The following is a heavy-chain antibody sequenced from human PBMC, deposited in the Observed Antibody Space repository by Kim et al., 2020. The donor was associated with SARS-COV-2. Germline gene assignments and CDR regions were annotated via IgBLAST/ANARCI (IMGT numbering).Heavy chain of an antibody. J-gene: IGHJ4*01. V-gene: IGHV3-33*05. CDR2: ISYDGSNK. Sequence: GGSLRLSCEASGFTFSSYGMHWVRQAPGKGLEWVAVISYDGSNKYYADSVKGRFTISRDNSKNTLYLQMNSLRAEDTAVYYCAREGQWQVLAHVGFDYWG. CDR1: GFTFSSYG. D-gene: IGHD6-19*01. CDR3: AREGQWQVLAHVGFDY.